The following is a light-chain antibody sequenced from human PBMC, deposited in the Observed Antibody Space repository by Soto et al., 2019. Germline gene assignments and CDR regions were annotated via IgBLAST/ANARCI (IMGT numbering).Light chain of an antibody. CDR3: QSYDSSLSGV. CDR1: SSNIGAGYD. J-gene: IGLJ3*02. CDR2: GNS. V-gene: IGLV1-40*01. Sequence: QSVLTQPPSVSGAPGQRVTISCTGSSSNIGAGYDVHWYQQLPGTAPKLLIYGNSNRPSGVPNRFSGSTSGTSASLAITWLQAEDEADYYCQSYDSSLSGVFGGGTKLTVL.